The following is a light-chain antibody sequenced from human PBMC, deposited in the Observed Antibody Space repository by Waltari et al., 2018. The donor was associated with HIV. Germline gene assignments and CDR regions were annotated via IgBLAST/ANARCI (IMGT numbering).Light chain of an antibody. Sequence: QSVLTQPPSVSAAPGQKVTISCSGSSSNVGHNYVSWYQQLPGTAPKLLMYENNERPSGMPDRFSGSKSGTSATLGITGLQTGDEADYYCGTWDSSLSAVVFGGGTKLTVL. CDR2: ENN. CDR3: GTWDSSLSAVV. CDR1: SSNVGHNY. V-gene: IGLV1-51*02. J-gene: IGLJ2*01.